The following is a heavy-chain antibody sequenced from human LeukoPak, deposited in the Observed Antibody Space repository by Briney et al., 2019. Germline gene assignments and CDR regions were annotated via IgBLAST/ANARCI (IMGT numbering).Heavy chain of an antibody. CDR1: GFTFSDYY. D-gene: IGHD4-17*01. CDR2: ISSRSTI. CDR3: AKDSPSAPVTSV. Sequence: GGSLRLSCAASGFTFSDYYMNWVPQAPGKGLEWVSSISSRSTIYYADSVKGRFTVSRDNSKNTLYLQMNSLRVEDTAIFYCAKDSPSAPVTSVWGQGTLVTVSS. V-gene: IGHV3-69-1*01. J-gene: IGHJ4*02.